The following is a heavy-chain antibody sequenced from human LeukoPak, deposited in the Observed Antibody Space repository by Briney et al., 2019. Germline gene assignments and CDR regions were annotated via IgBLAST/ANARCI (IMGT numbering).Heavy chain of an antibody. V-gene: IGHV1-46*01. CDR3: ARAQLTGEYDY. CDR2: INPSGGST. Sequence: GASVKVSCKASGYTFTSYYMHWVRQAPGQGLEWMGIINPSGGSTSYAQKFQGRVTMTRDTSTSTVYMELSRLRSDDTAVYYCARAQLTGEYDYWGQGTLVTVSS. J-gene: IGHJ4*02. D-gene: IGHD7-27*01. CDR1: GYTFTSYY.